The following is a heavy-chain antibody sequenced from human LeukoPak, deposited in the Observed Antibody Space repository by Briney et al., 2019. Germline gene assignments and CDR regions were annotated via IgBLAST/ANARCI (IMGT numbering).Heavy chain of an antibody. J-gene: IGHJ2*01. CDR3: ARDSRDYYDSSGLIWYFDL. D-gene: IGHD3-22*01. CDR1: GFTFSSLW. V-gene: IGHV3-7*01. Sequence: PGGSLRLSCAASGFTFSSLWMSWVRQPPGKGLEWVANIKQDGSEKYYVDSVKGRFTISRDNSKHTLYLQMNSLRAEDTAVYYCARDSRDYYDSSGLIWYFDLWGRGTLVTVSS. CDR2: IKQDGSEK.